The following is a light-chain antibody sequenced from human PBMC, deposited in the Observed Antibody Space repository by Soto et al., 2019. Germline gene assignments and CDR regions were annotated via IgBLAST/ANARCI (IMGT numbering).Light chain of an antibody. V-gene: IGKV3-20*01. Sequence: EFVFTQSPGTLSLSPGERATLSCRASQSVSSSHLAWYQHKPGQAPRLLISGASSRAADIPDRFSGSGSGTDFTLPINSLEPEDFAVYYCQQYGSSLALTFGGGTKVDIK. J-gene: IGKJ4*01. CDR2: GAS. CDR3: QQYGSSLALT. CDR1: QSVSSSH.